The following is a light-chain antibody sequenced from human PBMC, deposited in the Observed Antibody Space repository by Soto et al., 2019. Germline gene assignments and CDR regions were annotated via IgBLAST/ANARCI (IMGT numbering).Light chain of an antibody. V-gene: IGKV3-20*01. CDR1: RSVSRNY. Sequence: ELVLTQSPATLSVSPWERATLSCRASRSVSRNYVAWYQQKPGQAPRLLIYDASSRAAGISHRFSGSGSGTDFTLTISRLEPEDFAVYYCQQYGSSPSFGGGTKVDI. CDR2: DAS. CDR3: QQYGSSPS. J-gene: IGKJ4*01.